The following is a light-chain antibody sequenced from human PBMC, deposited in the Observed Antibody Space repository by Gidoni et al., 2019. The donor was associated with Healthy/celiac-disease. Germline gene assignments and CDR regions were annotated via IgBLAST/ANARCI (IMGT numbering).Light chain of an antibody. V-gene: IGKV1-5*01. CDR1: QSISSW. Sequence: DIQMTQSPSTLSASVVDRVTITCRASQSISSWLAGYQQKPGKAPKLLIYDASSLESGVPSRFSGSGSGTEFTLTISSMQPDDFATYYCQQYNSYSAITFGQGTRLEIK. J-gene: IGKJ5*01. CDR3: QQYNSYSAIT. CDR2: DAS.